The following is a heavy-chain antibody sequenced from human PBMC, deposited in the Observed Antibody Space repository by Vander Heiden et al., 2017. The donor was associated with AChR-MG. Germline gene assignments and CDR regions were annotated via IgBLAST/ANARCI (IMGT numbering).Heavy chain of an antibody. D-gene: IGHD4-17*01. CDR3: AREYGNSDTTTFDY. Sequence: EVQLVESGGGLVRPGGSLRLSCAASGFTFITYGMNWVRQAPGKGLEWVSYISSSSTTIYYADSVKGRFTISRDNAKNSLYLQMNSLRDEDTAVYYCAREYGNSDTTTFDYWGQGTLVTVSS. CDR2: ISSSSTTI. CDR1: GFTFITYG. J-gene: IGHJ4*02. V-gene: IGHV3-48*02.